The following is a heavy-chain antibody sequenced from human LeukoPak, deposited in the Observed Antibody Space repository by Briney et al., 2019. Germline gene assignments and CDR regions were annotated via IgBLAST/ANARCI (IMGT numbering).Heavy chain of an antibody. D-gene: IGHD1-26*01. V-gene: IGHV3-53*01. J-gene: IGHJ5*02. Sequence: PGGSLRLSCAASGFTVSSNYMSWVRQAPGKGLEWVSVIYSGGRTYYADSVKGRFTMSRDNSKNTVYLQMNSLRAEDTAVYYCARANSATIPGADPWGQGTLVTVSS. CDR3: ARANSATIPGADP. CDR1: GFTVSSNY. CDR2: IYSGGRT.